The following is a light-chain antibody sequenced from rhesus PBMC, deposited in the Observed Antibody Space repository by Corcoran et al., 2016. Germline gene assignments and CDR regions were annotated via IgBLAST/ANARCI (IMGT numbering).Light chain of an antibody. Sequence: DIVMTQNPLSLPVTPGEPAAISCRSSQSLLYSDGKTSLDWYLQKPGQSPQLLIYEVSNRASGVPDRVSGSGAGKDFTLKSSRVEAEDVGVYYCMQGMQVPYSFGQGTKVEIK. CDR1: QSLLYSDGKTS. J-gene: IGKJ2*01. CDR3: MQGMQVPYS. V-gene: IGKV2-90*01. CDR2: EVS.